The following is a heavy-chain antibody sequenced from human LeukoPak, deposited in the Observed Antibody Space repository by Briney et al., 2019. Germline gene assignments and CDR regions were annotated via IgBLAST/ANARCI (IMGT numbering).Heavy chain of an antibody. D-gene: IGHD3-22*01. V-gene: IGHV3-30*02. Sequence: PGGSLRLSCAASGFTFSSYGMHWVRQAPGKGLEWVAFIRYDGSNKYYADSVKGRFTISRDNSKNTLYLQMSSLRAEDTAVYYCAADSSGPRVSDYWGQGTLVTVSS. CDR2: IRYDGSNK. CDR3: AADSSGPRVSDY. CDR1: GFTFSSYG. J-gene: IGHJ4*02.